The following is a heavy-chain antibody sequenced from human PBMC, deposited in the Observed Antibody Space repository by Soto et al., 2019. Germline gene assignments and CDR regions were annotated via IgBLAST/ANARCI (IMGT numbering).Heavy chain of an antibody. CDR2: IYYSGST. CDR1: GGSISSGGYY. D-gene: IGHD3-16*01. J-gene: IGHJ4*02. Sequence: SETLSLTCTVSGGSISSGGYYWSWIRQPPGKGLEWIGYIYYSGSTYYNPSLKSRVTISVDTSKNQFSLKLSSVTAADTAVYYCARVMITFGGPFDYWGQGTLVTVSS. V-gene: IGHV4-30-4*01. CDR3: ARVMITFGGPFDY.